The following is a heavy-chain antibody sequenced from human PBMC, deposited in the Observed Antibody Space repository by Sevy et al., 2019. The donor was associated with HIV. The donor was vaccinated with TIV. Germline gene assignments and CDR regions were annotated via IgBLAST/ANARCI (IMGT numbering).Heavy chain of an antibody. D-gene: IGHD2-15*01. J-gene: IGHJ4*02. CDR3: ARDTAQGYCSGGSCFIDY. Sequence: GGSLRLSCAASGFTFSSYWMHWVRQAPGKGLVWVSRINSDGSSTSYADSVKGRFTISRDNAKNTLYLQMNSLRDEDTAGYYCARDTAQGYCSGGSCFIDYWGQGTLVTVSS. CDR1: GFTFSSYW. V-gene: IGHV3-74*01. CDR2: INSDGSST.